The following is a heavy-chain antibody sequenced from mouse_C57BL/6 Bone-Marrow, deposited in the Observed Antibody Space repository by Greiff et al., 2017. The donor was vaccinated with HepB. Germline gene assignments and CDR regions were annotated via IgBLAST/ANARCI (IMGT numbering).Heavy chain of an antibody. J-gene: IGHJ2*01. V-gene: IGHV1-82*01. D-gene: IGHD1-1*01. CDR2: IYPGDGDT. CDR3: AKISITTVVDY. Sequence: QVQLQQSGPELVKPGASVKISCKASGYAFSSSWMNWVKQRPGKGLEWIGRIYPGDGDTNYNGKFKGKATLTADKSSSTAYMQLSSLTSEDSAVYFCAKISITTVVDYWGQVTTLTVSA. CDR1: GYAFSSSW.